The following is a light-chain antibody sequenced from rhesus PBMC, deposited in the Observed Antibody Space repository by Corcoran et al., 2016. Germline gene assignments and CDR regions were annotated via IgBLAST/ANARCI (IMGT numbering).Light chain of an antibody. CDR3: MQYTHIPWT. CDR1: QSLVHTNGNTY. CDR2: KVS. J-gene: IGKJ1*01. Sequence: SQSLVHTNGNTYLSWFQQKPGQPPRLPIYKVSDRDSGAPDRFSGTGAGTDFTLKISRVEAEDVGVYYCMQYTHIPWTFGRGTKVEIK. V-gene: IGKV2-65*01.